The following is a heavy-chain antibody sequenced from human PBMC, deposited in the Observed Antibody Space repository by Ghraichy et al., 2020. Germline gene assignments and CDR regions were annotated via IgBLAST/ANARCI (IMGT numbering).Heavy chain of an antibody. Sequence: AGSLRLSCAASRFSFSTHAMNWVRQAPGKGLEWVASISESGSITDLADSVKGRFIISRDNPGNTVYLQMKSLRVQDTAVYYCAKQWLVGGWGQGTLVTVSS. CDR2: ISESGSIT. D-gene: IGHD6-19*01. V-gene: IGHV3-23*01. CDR1: RFSFSTHA. CDR3: AKQWLVGG. J-gene: IGHJ4*02.